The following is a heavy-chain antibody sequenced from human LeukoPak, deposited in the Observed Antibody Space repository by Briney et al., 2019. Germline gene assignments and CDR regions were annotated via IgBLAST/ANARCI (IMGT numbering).Heavy chain of an antibody. CDR3: ARDPSGSYYRFDY. J-gene: IGHJ4*02. D-gene: IGHD1-26*01. Sequence: GGSLRLSCAASGFTFSSYTMNWVRQAPGKGLEWVSSISSSSIYIYYADSVKGRFTISRDNAKNSLYLQMNSLRAEGTAVYYCARDPSGSYYRFDYWGQGTLVTVSS. CDR2: ISSSSIYI. CDR1: GFTFSSYT. V-gene: IGHV3-21*01.